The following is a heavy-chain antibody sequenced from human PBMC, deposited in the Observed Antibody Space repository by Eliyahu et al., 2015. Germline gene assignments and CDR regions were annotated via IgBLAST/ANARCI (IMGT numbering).Heavy chain of an antibody. CDR2: ISGSGGST. J-gene: IGHJ5*02. CDR3: AKDPRYCSGGSCYPAVQGWFDP. V-gene: IGHV3-23*04. D-gene: IGHD2-15*01. CDR1: GFTFXXXA. Sequence: EVQLVESGGGLVQPGGSLRLSCAASGFTFXXXAMXWVRQAPGKGLEWVSAISGSGGSTYYADSVKGRFTISRDNSKNTLYLQMNSLRAEDTAVYYCAKDPRYCSGGSCYPAVQGWFDPWGQGTLVTVSS.